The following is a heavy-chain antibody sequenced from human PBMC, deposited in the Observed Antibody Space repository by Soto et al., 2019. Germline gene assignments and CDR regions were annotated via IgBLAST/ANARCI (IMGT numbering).Heavy chain of an antibody. CDR2: IIPIFGTA. D-gene: IGHD2-2*01. CDR3: ARRRVIVVVPAAPDAFDI. CDR1: GGTFSSYA. Sequence: QVQLVQSGAEVKKPGSSVKVSCKASGGTFSSYAISWVRQAPGQGLAWMGGIIPIFGTANYAQKFQGRVTITADESTSTAYMELSSLRSEDTAVYYCARRRVIVVVPAAPDAFDIWGQGTMVTVSS. J-gene: IGHJ3*02. V-gene: IGHV1-69*01.